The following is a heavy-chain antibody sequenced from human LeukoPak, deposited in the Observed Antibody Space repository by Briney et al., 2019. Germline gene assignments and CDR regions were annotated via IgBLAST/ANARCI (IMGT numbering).Heavy chain of an antibody. CDR2: IRYDGCNK. Sequence: GGPLRLSCAASGFTLSSYVMHWVRQAPGKGLEWVAFIRYDGCNKYYADAVKGRFTISRENSKNTLYLQMNSLRAEDTAVYYCARESTANSYNLFDPWSQGTLVTVSS. CDR3: ARESTANSYNLFDP. V-gene: IGHV3-30*02. CDR1: GFTLSSYV. J-gene: IGHJ5*02. D-gene: IGHD6-6*01.